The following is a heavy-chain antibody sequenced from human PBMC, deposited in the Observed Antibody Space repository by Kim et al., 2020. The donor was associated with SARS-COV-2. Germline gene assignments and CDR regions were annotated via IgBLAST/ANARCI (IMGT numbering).Heavy chain of an antibody. CDR2: VNNGGNA. D-gene: IGHD6-19*01. V-gene: IGHV3-23*01. Sequence: GGSLRLSCADSGFTFSSRAMSWVRQAPGKGPEWVASVNNGGNAYYADSVKGRFTVSRDITRDTLYLQMNSLRAEDTALYFCAKDHPSSGWPAFDSWGQGT. CDR1: GFTFSSRA. CDR3: AKDHPSSGWPAFDS. J-gene: IGHJ4*02.